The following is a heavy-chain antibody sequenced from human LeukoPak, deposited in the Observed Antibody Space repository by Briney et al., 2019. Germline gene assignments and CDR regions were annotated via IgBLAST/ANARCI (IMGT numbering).Heavy chain of an antibody. V-gene: IGHV1-2*02. CDR2: INPNSGGT. CDR3: ARHLGYCSGGSCYSWFDP. Sequence: ASVKVSCKASGYTFTGYYMHWVRQAPGQGLEWMGWINPNSGGTNYAQKFQGRVTMTRDTSISTAYMELSRLRSDDTAVYYCARHLGYCSGGSCYSWFDPWGQGTLVTVSS. CDR1: GYTFTGYY. J-gene: IGHJ5*02. D-gene: IGHD2-15*01.